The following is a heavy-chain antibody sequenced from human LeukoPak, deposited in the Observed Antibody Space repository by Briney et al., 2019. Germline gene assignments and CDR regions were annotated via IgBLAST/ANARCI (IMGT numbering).Heavy chain of an antibody. J-gene: IGHJ4*02. CDR1: GYTFSSHY. V-gene: IGHV1-46*01. Sequence: ASVTVSCKASGYTFSSHYVHWVRQAPGQGLEWMGIIYPSGGSTSYAQKFQGRLTMTRDTSTSTVYMELSSLRSEDTAVYYCARDWGLAYYFDYWGQGTLVTVS. CDR2: IYPSGGST. D-gene: IGHD3-16*01. CDR3: ARDWGLAYYFDY.